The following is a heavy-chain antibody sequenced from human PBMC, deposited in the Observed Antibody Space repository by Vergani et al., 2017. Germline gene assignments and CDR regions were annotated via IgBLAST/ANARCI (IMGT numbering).Heavy chain of an antibody. CDR1: GYTFTGYY. Sequence: QVQLVQSGAEVKKPGASVKVSCKASGYTFTGYYMHWVRQAPGQGLEWMGWINPNSGGTNYAQKFQGRVTMTRDTSISTAYMELSRLRSDDTAVYYCARSCSSTSCYLDFDYWYFDLWGRGTLVTVSS. J-gene: IGHJ2*01. D-gene: IGHD2-2*01. CDR2: INPNSGGT. CDR3: ARSCSSTSCYLDFDYWYFDL. V-gene: IGHV1-2*02.